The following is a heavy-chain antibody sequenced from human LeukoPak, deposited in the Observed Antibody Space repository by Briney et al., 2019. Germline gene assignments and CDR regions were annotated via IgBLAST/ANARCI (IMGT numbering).Heavy chain of an antibody. D-gene: IGHD1-14*01. CDR3: TRGEPVDY. CDR2: SYYGGIT. J-gene: IGHJ4*02. Sequence: SETLSLTSTVSTDSINTYCWGCVGQRHGKGMKWIGYSYYGGITSYNPSLKSRVTMSVHESKNQLALKVNSVTAADTAVYYCTRGEPVDYWGQGTLVTVSS. V-gene: IGHV4-59*01. CDR1: TDSINTYC.